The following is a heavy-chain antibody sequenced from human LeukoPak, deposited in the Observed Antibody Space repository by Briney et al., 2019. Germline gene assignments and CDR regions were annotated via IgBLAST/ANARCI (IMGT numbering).Heavy chain of an antibody. CDR1: GGSISSYY. Sequence: SETLSLTCTVSGGSISSYYWSWIRQPPGKGLEWIGYIYYSGSTNYNPSLKSRVTISVDTSKNQFSLKLSSVTAADTAVYYCARDGESYDSSGNDYWGQGTLVTVSS. D-gene: IGHD3-22*01. V-gene: IGHV4-59*12. J-gene: IGHJ4*02. CDR3: ARDGESYDSSGNDY. CDR2: IYYSGST.